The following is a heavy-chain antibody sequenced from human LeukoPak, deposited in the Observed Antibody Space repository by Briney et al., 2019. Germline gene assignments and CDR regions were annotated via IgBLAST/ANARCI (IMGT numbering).Heavy chain of an antibody. D-gene: IGHD1-26*01. CDR2: VSYSGST. CDR1: GGSVSVGSHY. CDR3: ARSYYYFDL. J-gene: IGHJ2*01. V-gene: IGHV4-61*01. Sequence: SETLSLTCTVSGGSVSVGSHYWSWVRQPPGKGLEWIGYVSYSGSTNYNPSLKSRVTISVDTSKNQFSLKLSSVTAADTAVFYCARSYYYFDLWGRGTLVTVSS.